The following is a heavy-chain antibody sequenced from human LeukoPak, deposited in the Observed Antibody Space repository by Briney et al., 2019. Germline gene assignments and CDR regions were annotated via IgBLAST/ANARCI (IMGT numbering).Heavy chain of an antibody. CDR2: MSPNSGNT. V-gene: IGHV1-8*01. Sequence: ASVNVSCKASGYTFTSYDINWMRQATGQGLEWMGWMSPNSGNTGYAQKFQGRVTMTRDTSTGTAYLELSSLRFEDTAVYYCARGPPNWGMVGYWGQGTLVTVSS. J-gene: IGHJ4*02. CDR3: ARGPPNWGMVGY. D-gene: IGHD7-27*01. CDR1: GYTFTSYD.